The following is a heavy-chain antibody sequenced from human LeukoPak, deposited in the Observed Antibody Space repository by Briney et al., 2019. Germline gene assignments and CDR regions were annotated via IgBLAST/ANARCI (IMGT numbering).Heavy chain of an antibody. CDR2: IIPIFRTP. Sequence: SVKVSCKASGGTSSTYTITWARQAPGQGLEWMGGIIPIFRTPNYAQKFQGRVTITTDESTSTAYMELSSLKSEDTAIYYCARVDRYYFYLDVWGKGTTVTVSS. CDR3: ARVDRYYFYLDV. V-gene: IGHV1-69*05. J-gene: IGHJ6*03. CDR1: GGTSSTYT.